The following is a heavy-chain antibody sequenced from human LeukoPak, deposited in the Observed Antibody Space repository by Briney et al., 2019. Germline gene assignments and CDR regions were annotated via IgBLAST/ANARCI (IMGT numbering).Heavy chain of an antibody. Sequence: PGGSLRLSCAASGFTFSSYWMSWVRQAPGKGLEWVANIKQDGSEKYYVDPVKGRFTISRDNAKNSLYLQMNSLRAEDTAVYYCARVGGYCSSTSCYDLHYYYYGMDVWGQGTTVTVSS. CDR2: IKQDGSEK. CDR3: ARVGGYCSSTSCYDLHYYYYGMDV. J-gene: IGHJ6*02. D-gene: IGHD2-2*01. V-gene: IGHV3-7*01. CDR1: GFTFSSYW.